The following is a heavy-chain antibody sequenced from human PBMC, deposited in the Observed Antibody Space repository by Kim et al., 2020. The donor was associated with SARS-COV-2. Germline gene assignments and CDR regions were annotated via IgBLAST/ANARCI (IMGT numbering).Heavy chain of an antibody. J-gene: IGHJ6*03. V-gene: IGHV3-15*01. CDR1: GFTFSNAW. D-gene: IGHD2-21*01. CDR3: TTIVSSVVYYYYYMDV. CDR2: IKSKTDGGTT. Sequence: GGSLRLSCAASGFTFSNAWMSWVRQAPGKGLEWVGRIKSKTDGGTTDYAAPVKGRFTISRDDSKNTLYLQMNSLKTEDTAVYYCTTIVSSVVYYYYYMDVWGKGTTVTVSS.